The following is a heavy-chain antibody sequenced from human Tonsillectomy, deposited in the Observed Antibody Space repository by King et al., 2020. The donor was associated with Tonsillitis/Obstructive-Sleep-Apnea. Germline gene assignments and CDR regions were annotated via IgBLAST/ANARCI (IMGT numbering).Heavy chain of an antibody. D-gene: IGHD2-2*01. J-gene: IGHJ4*02. Sequence: QLQQWGAGLLKPSETLYITCAVYGGSFSAYYRSWISQPPGKGLERIGEINNIVSTHYNPSLNSRVTISVDTSKNQFFLNLRSVTAADTAGYYCALGLQSPPEDIVVVPAAPITFDYWGQGTLVTVSS. CDR1: GGSFSAYY. V-gene: IGHV4-34*01. CDR2: INNIVST. CDR3: ALGLQSPPEDIVVVPAAPITFDY.